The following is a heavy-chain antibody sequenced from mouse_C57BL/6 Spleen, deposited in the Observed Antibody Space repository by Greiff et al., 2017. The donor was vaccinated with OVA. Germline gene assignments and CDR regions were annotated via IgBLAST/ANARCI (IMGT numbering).Heavy chain of an antibody. CDR2: IHPNSGST. CDR3: ARSLTGTRYYFDY. J-gene: IGHJ2*01. Sequence: QVQLQQPGAELVKPGASVKLSCKASGYTFTSYWMHWVKQRPGQGLEWIGMIHPNSGSTNYNEKFKSKATLTVDKSSSTAYMQLSSLTSEDTAVYYCARSLTGTRYYFDYWGQGTTLTVSS. V-gene: IGHV1-64*01. CDR1: GYTFTSYW. D-gene: IGHD4-1*01.